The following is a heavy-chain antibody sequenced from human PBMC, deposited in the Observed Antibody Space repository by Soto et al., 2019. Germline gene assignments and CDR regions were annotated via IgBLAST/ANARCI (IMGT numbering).Heavy chain of an antibody. V-gene: IGHV4-31*03. CDR2: IYYTGST. J-gene: IGHJ6*02. D-gene: IGHD6-19*01. CDR1: GGSISSGGYY. CDR3: ASSPVTGIYYAMDV. Sequence: SETLSLTCTVSGGSISSGGYYWSWIRQRPGKGLEWIGNIYYTGSTHYDPSLKSRITISLDTSKNQISLKLSSVTAADTAVYYCASSPVTGIYYAMDVWGQGTTVTVSS.